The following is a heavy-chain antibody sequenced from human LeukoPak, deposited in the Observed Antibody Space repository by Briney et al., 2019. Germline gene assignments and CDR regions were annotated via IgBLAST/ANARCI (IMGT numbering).Heavy chain of an antibody. J-gene: IGHJ3*02. CDR1: GSGFTFSSYS. Sequence: PGGSLRLSCAASGSGFTFSSYSMNWVRQAPGKGLEWVSSISSSSSYIYYADSVKGRFTISRDNAKDSLYLQMNSLRAEDTAVYYCARDFRDAFDIWGQGTMVTVSS. V-gene: IGHV3-21*01. CDR3: ARDFRDAFDI. CDR2: ISSSSSYI.